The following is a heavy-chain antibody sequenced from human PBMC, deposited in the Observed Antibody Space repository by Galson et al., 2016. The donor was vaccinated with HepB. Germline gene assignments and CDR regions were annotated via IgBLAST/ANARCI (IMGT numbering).Heavy chain of an antibody. V-gene: IGHV3-21*01. CDR2: ISSSSSYI. Sequence: SLRLSCAASGFTFSSYGMNWVRQAPGKGLEWVSFISSSSSYIHYADSVKGRFTISRDNAKNSLYLQMNSLRAEDTAVYYCAREKVVYRTTSFNDGMDAWGLGTTVTVSS. CDR1: GFTFSSYG. D-gene: IGHD2-8*02. J-gene: IGHJ6*02. CDR3: AREKVVYRTTSFNDGMDA.